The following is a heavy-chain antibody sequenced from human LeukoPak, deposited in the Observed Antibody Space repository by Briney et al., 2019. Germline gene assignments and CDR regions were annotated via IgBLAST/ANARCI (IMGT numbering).Heavy chain of an antibody. Sequence: HPGGSLRLSCAASGFTFSSYAMSWVRQAPGKGLEWVSTISGSGSNTFYADSVKGRFTISRDNSKNTLYLQMNSLRAEDTAVYCCAKDLRYSGSPRAFDFWGQGTMVTVSS. CDR2: ISGSGSNT. J-gene: IGHJ3*01. V-gene: IGHV3-23*01. D-gene: IGHD1-26*01. CDR1: GFTFSSYA. CDR3: AKDLRYSGSPRAFDF.